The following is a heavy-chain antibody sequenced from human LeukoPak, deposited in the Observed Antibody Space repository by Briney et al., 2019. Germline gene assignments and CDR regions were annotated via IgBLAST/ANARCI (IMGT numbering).Heavy chain of an antibody. Sequence: SETLSLTCTVSGGSVSSGSYYWSRIRQPPGKGLEWIGYIYYSGSTNYNPSLKSRVTISVDTSKNQFSLKLSSVTAADTAVYYCARSITIFGVVRQVDYWGQGTLVTVSS. J-gene: IGHJ4*02. CDR3: ARSITIFGVVRQVDY. D-gene: IGHD3-3*01. CDR1: GGSVSSGSYY. CDR2: IYYSGST. V-gene: IGHV4-61*01.